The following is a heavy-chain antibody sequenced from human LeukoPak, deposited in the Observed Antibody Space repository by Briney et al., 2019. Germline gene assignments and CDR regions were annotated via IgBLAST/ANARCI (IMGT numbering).Heavy chain of an antibody. CDR2: ISGGGGST. V-gene: IGHV3-23*01. CDR3: AKVALTGYYPHY. J-gene: IGHJ4*02. CDR1: GFIFSDYY. Sequence: PGGSLRLSCAASGFIFSDYYMSWIRQAPGKGLEWVSAISGGGGSTYYADSVKGRFTISRDNSKNTLYLQMNSLRAEDTAVYYCAKVALTGYYPHYWGQGTLVTVSS. D-gene: IGHD1-26*01.